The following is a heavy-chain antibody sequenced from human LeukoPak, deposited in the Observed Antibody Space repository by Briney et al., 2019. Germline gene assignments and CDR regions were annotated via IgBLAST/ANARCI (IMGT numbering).Heavy chain of an antibody. Sequence: GGSLRLSCAASGFTFSSYWMSWVRQAPGKGLEWVANIKQDGSEKYYVDSVKGRFTISRDNAKNSLYLQMNSLRAEDTAVYYCAGGSGHTRGHYMDVWGKGTTVIVSS. D-gene: IGHD5-12*01. J-gene: IGHJ6*03. CDR2: IKQDGSEK. CDR1: GFTFSSYW. CDR3: AGGSGHTRGHYMDV. V-gene: IGHV3-7*01.